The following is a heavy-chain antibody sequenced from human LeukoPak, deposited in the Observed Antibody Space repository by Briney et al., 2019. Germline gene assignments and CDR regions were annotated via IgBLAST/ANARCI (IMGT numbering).Heavy chain of an antibody. V-gene: IGHV3-43*02. D-gene: IGHD1-26*01. J-gene: IGHJ5*01. CDR3: ARESETSGWYDC. CDR2: ISGDGGST. CDR1: GFIFDNYA. Sequence: GSLRLSCAAPGFIFDNYAIHWVRQAPGKGLEWVSLISGDGGSTFYADSVRGRFTISRDNTRKSLSLQMSSLRSEDTALYYCARESETSGWYDCWGQVTPVTVSS.